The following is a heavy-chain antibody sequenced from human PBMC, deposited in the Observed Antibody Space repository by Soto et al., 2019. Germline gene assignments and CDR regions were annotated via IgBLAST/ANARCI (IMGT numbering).Heavy chain of an antibody. Sequence: QVQLVESGGGVVQPGRSLRLSCAASGFTFSNYGMHWVRQAPGKELEWVAVISYDGTKKYHPDSVKGRFTISRDNSKNTLYLQMNSLRAEDTAVYYCAKDRDYGDYCFDSWGQGTLVTVSS. J-gene: IGHJ4*02. CDR1: GFTFSNYG. CDR2: ISYDGTKK. CDR3: AKDRDYGDYCFDS. D-gene: IGHD4-17*01. V-gene: IGHV3-30-3*01.